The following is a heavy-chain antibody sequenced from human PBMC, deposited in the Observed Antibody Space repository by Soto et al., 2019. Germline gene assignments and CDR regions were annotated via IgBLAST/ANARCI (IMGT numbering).Heavy chain of an antibody. Sequence: GGSLRLSCAASGFTFSSYSMNWVRQAPGKGLEWVSSISSSSSYIYYADSVKGRFTISRDNAKNSLYLQMNSLRAEDTAVYYCAGDFWSGYLFDYWGQGTLVTVSS. V-gene: IGHV3-21*01. CDR1: GFTFSSYS. D-gene: IGHD3-3*01. CDR2: ISSSSSYI. CDR3: AGDFWSGYLFDY. J-gene: IGHJ4*02.